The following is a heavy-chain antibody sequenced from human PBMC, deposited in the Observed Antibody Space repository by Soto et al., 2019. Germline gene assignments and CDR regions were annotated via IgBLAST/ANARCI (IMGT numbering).Heavy chain of an antibody. J-gene: IGHJ5*02. CDR2: IWYDGSNK. CDR3: ARELFGVDYNWFDP. V-gene: IGHV3-33*01. CDR1: GFTFSSYG. D-gene: IGHD3-3*01. Sequence: QVQLVESGGGVVQPGRSLRLSCVASGFTFSSYGMHWVRQAPGKGLEWVAVIWYDGSNKYYADSVKGRFTISRDNSKNTLYLQMNSLRAEVTAVYYCARELFGVDYNWFDPWGQGTLVTVSS.